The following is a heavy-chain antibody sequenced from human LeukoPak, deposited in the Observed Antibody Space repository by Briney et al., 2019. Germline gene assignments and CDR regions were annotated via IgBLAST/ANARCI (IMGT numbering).Heavy chain of an antibody. CDR2: INPNSGGT. D-gene: IGHD3-3*01. J-gene: IGHJ5*02. CDR1: GYTFTSYY. CDR3: ARGGATYYDFWSGYSETNWFDP. Sequence: ASVKVSCKASGYTFTSYYMHWVRQAPGQGLEWMGWINPNSGGTNYAQKFQGRVTMTRDTSISTAYMELSRLRSDDTAVYYCARGGATYYDFWSGYSETNWFDPWGQGTLVTVSS. V-gene: IGHV1-2*02.